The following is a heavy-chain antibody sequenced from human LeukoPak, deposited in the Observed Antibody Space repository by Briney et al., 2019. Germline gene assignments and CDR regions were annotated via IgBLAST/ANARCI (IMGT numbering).Heavy chain of an antibody. CDR3: ARGQLELGERY. D-gene: IGHD1-1*01. V-gene: IGHV4-59*12. J-gene: IGHJ4*02. Sequence: SETLSLTCTVSGGSISSYYWSWIRQPPGKGLEWIGYIYYSGSTNYSPSLKSRVTISVDTSKNQFSLKLSSVTAADTAVYYCARGQLELGERYWGQGTLVTVSS. CDR2: IYYSGST. CDR1: GGSISSYY.